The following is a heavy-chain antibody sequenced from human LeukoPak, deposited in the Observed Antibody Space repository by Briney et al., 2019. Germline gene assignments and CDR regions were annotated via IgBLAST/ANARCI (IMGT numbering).Heavy chain of an antibody. V-gene: IGHV6-1*01. D-gene: IGHD3-3*01. J-gene: IGHJ4*02. CDR1: GDSVSSNSAA. CDR2: TYYRSKWYN. Sequence: SQTLSLTCAISGDSVSSNSAAWTWIRQSPSRGLEWLGRTYYRSKWYNDYAVSVRSRITINPDTSKNQFSLQLNSVTPEDTAVYYCTRALAAGSGYILDFDYWGQGSLVTVSS. CDR3: TRALAAGSGYILDFDY.